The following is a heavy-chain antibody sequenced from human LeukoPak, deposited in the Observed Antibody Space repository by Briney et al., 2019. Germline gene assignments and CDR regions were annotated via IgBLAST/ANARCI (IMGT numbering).Heavy chain of an antibody. D-gene: IGHD2-2*02. Sequence: GGSLRLSCAASGFTFSNYAFSWVRQAPGQGLEWVSGISGSGMTTFYADSVKGRFTISRDNSKNTLYLQMNSLRAEDTAVYYCAKDGGGRYCSSTSCYTFDYWGQGTLVTVSS. V-gene: IGHV3-23*01. CDR1: GFTFSNYA. CDR3: AKDGGGRYCSSTSCYTFDY. J-gene: IGHJ4*02. CDR2: ISGSGMTT.